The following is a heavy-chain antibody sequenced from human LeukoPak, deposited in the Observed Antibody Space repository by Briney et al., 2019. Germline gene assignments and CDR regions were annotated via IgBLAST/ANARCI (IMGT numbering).Heavy chain of an antibody. Sequence: GGSLRLSCAASGFTFSSYSMNWVRQAPGKGLEWVSSISSSSSYIYYADSVKGRFTISRDNSKNTLYLQMNSLRAEDTAVYYCAKDEAYYDSSGFDYWGQGTLVTVSS. D-gene: IGHD3-22*01. V-gene: IGHV3-21*01. CDR3: AKDEAYYDSSGFDY. CDR2: ISSSSSYI. CDR1: GFTFSSYS. J-gene: IGHJ4*02.